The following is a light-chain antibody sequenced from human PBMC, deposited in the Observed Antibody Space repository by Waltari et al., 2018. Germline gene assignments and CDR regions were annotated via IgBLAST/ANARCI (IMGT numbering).Light chain of an antibody. CDR2: DVT. CDR3: CSYAGSYTHVV. CDR1: SSDVGGYDY. V-gene: IGLV2-11*01. Sequence: QSALTQPRSVSGSPGQSVTISCTGTSSDVGGYDYFSRYQHPPGKAPKLMICDVTKRPSGVPDRFSGSKSGNTASLTISGLQAEDEADYYCCSYAGSYTHVVFGGGTKLTVL. J-gene: IGLJ2*01.